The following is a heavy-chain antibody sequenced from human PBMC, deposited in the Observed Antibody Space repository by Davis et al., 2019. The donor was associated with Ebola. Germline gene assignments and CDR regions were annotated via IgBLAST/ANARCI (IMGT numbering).Heavy chain of an antibody. CDR2: IKQDGSEK. CDR1: GFTFSSYW. V-gene: IGHV3-7*01. J-gene: IGHJ4*02. Sequence: PGGSLRLSCAASGFTFSSYWMSWVRQAPGKGLEWVANIKQDGSEKYYVDSVKGRFTISRDNSKNTLYLQMNSLRAEDTAVYYCARHDCSGGSCYRRYYFDYWGQGTLVTVSS. CDR3: ARHDCSGGSCYRRYYFDY. D-gene: IGHD2-15*01.